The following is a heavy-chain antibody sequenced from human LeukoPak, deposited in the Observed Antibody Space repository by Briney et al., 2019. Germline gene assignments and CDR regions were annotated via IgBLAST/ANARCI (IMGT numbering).Heavy chain of an antibody. CDR3: ARASFNVVFGNWFDP. J-gene: IGHJ5*02. CDR1: SGSIGSSSNY. CDR2: VYYSGST. Sequence: SETLSLTCTVSSGSIGSSSNYWGWIRHAPGKGLEWIGNVYYSGSTFYNPSLKSRVTISVDTSKNQFSLKLRSVTAADTAIYYCARASFNVVFGNWFDPWGQGTLVTVSS. D-gene: IGHD2-8*01. V-gene: IGHV4-39*01.